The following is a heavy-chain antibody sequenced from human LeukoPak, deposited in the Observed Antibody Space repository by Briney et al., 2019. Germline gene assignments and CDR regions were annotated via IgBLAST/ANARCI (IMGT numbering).Heavy chain of an antibody. CDR2: IYHSGST. J-gene: IGHJ4*02. V-gene: IGHV4-4*02. CDR1: GGSISSSNW. CDR3: ARGNYYYDSSGYYGTFDY. Sequence: SGTLSLTCAVSGGSISSSNWWSWVRQPPGKGLEWIGEIYHSGSTNYNPSLKSRVTISVDKSKNQFSLKLSSVTAADTAVYYCARGNYYYDSSGYYGTFDYWGQGTLVTVSS. D-gene: IGHD3-22*01.